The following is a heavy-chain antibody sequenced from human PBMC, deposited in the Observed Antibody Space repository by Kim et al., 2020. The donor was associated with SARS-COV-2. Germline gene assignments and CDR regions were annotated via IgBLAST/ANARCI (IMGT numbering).Heavy chain of an antibody. Sequence: GGSLRLSCAASGFTFSSYAMSWVRQAPGKGLEWVSAISGSGGSTYYADSVKGRFTISRDNSKNTLYLQMNSLRAEDTAVYYCAKAVTAMVRAAYGMDVWGQGNTVTVSS. D-gene: IGHD5-18*01. V-gene: IGHV3-23*01. CDR3: AKAVTAMVRAAYGMDV. CDR1: GFTFSSYA. CDR2: ISGSGGST. J-gene: IGHJ6*02.